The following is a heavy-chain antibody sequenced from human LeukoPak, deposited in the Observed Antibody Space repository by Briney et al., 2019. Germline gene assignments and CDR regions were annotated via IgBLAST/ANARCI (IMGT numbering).Heavy chain of an antibody. CDR3: ARGSGVHV. CDR2: ITKGSTYV. D-gene: IGHD3-10*01. CDR1: GFTFRTHS. Sequence: GGSLRLSCEASGFTFRTHSMNWVRQAPGKGLEWVSSITKGSTYVYYADSVKGRFTISRDNANNSLFLQMNNLGVDDTGVYYCARGSGVHVWGQGTLVIVSS. J-gene: IGHJ4*02. V-gene: IGHV3-21*04.